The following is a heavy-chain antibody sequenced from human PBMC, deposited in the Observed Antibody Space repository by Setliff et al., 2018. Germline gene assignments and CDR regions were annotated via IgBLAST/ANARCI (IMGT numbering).Heavy chain of an antibody. V-gene: IGHV3-53*01. CDR2: IYNIGET. J-gene: IGHJ5*01. CDR1: GLTVSNDF. D-gene: IGHD3-10*01. CDR3: ARDRGGTNPWFDF. Sequence: GGSLRLSCVVSGLTVSNDFMGWVRQAPGKGLEWVSVIYNIGETRYADSVKGRFTISRDKSKNTLYLHLSSLRAEDTATYYCARDRGGTNPWFDFWGQGTLVTVS.